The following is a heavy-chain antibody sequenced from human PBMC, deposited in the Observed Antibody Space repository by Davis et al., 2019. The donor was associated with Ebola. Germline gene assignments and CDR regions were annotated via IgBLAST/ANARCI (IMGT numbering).Heavy chain of an antibody. D-gene: IGHD3-3*01. Sequence: GGSLRLSCAASGFTFSTYAMHWVRQAPGKGLEWVAVISYDGSNKYYADSVKGRFTISRDNSKNTLYLQMNSLKTEDTAVYYCLTEPSHTRGRFLDSDTFNIWGHGTMVTVSS. J-gene: IGHJ3*02. CDR3: LTEPSHTRGRFLDSDTFNI. CDR2: ISYDGSNK. V-gene: IGHV3-30-3*01. CDR1: GFTFSTYA.